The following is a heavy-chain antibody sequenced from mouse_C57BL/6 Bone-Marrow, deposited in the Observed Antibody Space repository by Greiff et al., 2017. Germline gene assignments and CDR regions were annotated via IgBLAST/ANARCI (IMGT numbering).Heavy chain of an antibody. Sequence: VQLQQSGAELVRPGTSVKVSCKASGYAFTNSLMEWVKQRPGQGLEWIGVINPGSGGTNYNEKFKGKATLTADKSSINAYMQLSSLTSEDSAVYFCARDDYDGFAYWGQGTLVTVSA. D-gene: IGHD2-4*01. CDR2: INPGSGGT. V-gene: IGHV1-54*01. CDR3: ARDDYDGFAY. CDR1: GYAFTNSL. J-gene: IGHJ3*01.